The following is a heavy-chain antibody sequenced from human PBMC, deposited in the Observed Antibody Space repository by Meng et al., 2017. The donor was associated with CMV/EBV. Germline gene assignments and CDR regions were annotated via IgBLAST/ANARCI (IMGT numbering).Heavy chain of an antibody. V-gene: IGHV4-59*01. CDR3: ARDRYDILTGYYTGGDYYYGMDV. CDR2: IYYSGST. Sequence: GSLRLSCTVSGGSISSYYWSWIRQPPGKGLEWIGYIYYSGSTNYNPSLKSRVTISVDTSKNQFSLKLSSVTAADTAVYYCARDRYDILTGYYTGGDYYYGMDVWGQGTTVTVSS. D-gene: IGHD3-9*01. CDR1: GGSISSYY. J-gene: IGHJ6*02.